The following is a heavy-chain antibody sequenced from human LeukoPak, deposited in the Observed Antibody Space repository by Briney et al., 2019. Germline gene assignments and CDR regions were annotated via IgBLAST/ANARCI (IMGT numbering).Heavy chain of an antibody. D-gene: IGHD2-15*01. CDR2: ISYDGSNK. V-gene: IGHV3-30*03. J-gene: IGHJ6*02. CDR3: ATGGTLDFYYYYYGMDV. Sequence: GGSLRLSCAASGFTFSSYGMHWVRQAPGKGLEWVAVISYDGSNKYYADSVKGRFTISRDNSKNTLYLQMNSLRAEDTAVYYCATGGTLDFYYYYYGMDVWGQGTTVTVSS. CDR1: GFTFSSYG.